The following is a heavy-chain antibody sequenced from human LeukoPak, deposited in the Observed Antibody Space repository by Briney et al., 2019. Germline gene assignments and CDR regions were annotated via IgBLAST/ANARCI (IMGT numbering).Heavy chain of an antibody. J-gene: IGHJ4*02. CDR3: ARGIGGGYDCVFDY. V-gene: IGHV4-34*01. D-gene: IGHD5-12*01. CDR2: INHSGST. CDR1: GGSFSGYY. Sequence: SETLSLTCAVYGGSFSGYYWSWIRQPPGKGLEWIGEINHSGSTNYNPSLKSRVTISVDTSKNQFSLKLSSVTAADTAVYYCARGIGGGYDCVFDYWGQGTLVTVSS.